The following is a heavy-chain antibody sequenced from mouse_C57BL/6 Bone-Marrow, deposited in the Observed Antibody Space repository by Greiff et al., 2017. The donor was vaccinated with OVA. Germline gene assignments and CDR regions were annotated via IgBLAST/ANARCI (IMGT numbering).Heavy chain of an antibody. J-gene: IGHJ2*01. CDR3: ARQLRFFDY. D-gene: IGHD3-2*02. Sequence: VQLKQSGPELVKPGASVKISCKASGYTFTDYYMNWVKQSHGKSLEWIGDINPNNGGTSYNQKFKGKATLTVDKSSSTAYMELRSLTSEDSAVYYCARQLRFFDYWGQGTTLTVSS. V-gene: IGHV1-26*01. CDR2: INPNNGGT. CDR1: GYTFTDYY.